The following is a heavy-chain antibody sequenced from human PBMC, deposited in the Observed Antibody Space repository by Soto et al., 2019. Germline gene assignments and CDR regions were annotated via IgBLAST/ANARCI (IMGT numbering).Heavy chain of an antibody. Sequence: PSETLSLTCTVSGGSISSSSYYWGWLRQPPGKGLEWIGSIYYSGSTYYNPSLKSRVTISVDTSKNQFSLKLSSVTAADTAVYYCARHSSSRGDYYFDYWGQGTLVTVSS. CDR3: ARHSSSRGDYYFDY. D-gene: IGHD6-13*01. CDR2: IYYSGST. CDR1: GGSISSSSYY. V-gene: IGHV4-39*01. J-gene: IGHJ4*02.